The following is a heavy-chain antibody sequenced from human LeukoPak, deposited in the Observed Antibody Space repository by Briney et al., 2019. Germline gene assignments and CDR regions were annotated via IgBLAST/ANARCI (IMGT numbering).Heavy chain of an antibody. J-gene: IGHJ3*02. CDR1: GGSISSSSYY. V-gene: IGHV4-39*07. Sequence: SETLSLTCTVSGGSISSSSYYWGWIRQPPGKGLEWIGSTYYSGSTYYNPSLKSRVTISVDTSKNQFSLKLSSVTAADTAVYYCARDAYYYDSSDAFDIWGQGTMVTVSS. CDR2: TYYSGST. D-gene: IGHD3-22*01. CDR3: ARDAYYYDSSDAFDI.